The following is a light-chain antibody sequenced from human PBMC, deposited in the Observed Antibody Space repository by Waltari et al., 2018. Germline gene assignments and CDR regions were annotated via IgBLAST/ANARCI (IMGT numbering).Light chain of an antibody. J-gene: IGKJ4*01. Sequence: DIQMTQSQSSLSASVGDRVPITCRASQGITHCLAWYQYKPGKAPKLLMCATSRLENGVPSRFSCASSGTEYTLTISSLQPEDFASYYCQQYYSTPGTFGGGTKVEIK. CDR2: ATS. CDR3: QQYYSTPGT. CDR1: QGITHC. V-gene: IGKV1-NL1*01.